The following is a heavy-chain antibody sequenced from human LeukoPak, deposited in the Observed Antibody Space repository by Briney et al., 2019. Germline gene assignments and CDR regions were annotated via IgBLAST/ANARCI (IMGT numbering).Heavy chain of an antibody. CDR3: AKDSISSSRSPGLSDI. CDR2: ISWNSGSI. V-gene: IGHV3-9*01. J-gene: IGHJ3*02. Sequence: GGSLRLSCAASGFAFDDYAMHWVRQAPGKGLEWVSGISWNSGSIGYADSVKGRFTISRDNAKNSLYLQMNSLRAEDTALYYCAKDSISSSRSPGLSDIWGQGTMVTVSS. CDR1: GFAFDDYA. D-gene: IGHD6-13*01.